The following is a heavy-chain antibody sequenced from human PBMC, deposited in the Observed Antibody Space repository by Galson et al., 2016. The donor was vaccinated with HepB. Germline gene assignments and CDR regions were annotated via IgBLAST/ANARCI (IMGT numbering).Heavy chain of an antibody. CDR3: ARAAYCSGAACYSEGLDV. D-gene: IGHD2-15*01. CDR1: GNTFSGSG. Sequence: SVKVSCKATGNTFSGSGFSWVRRAPGQGLQWIGWINTCNSDTAYSQSLQGRVTLTTDTSTSTAYMELRSMRSDDTAVYYCARAAYCSGAACYSEGLDVWGQGTTVTVSS. V-gene: IGHV1-18*01. J-gene: IGHJ6*02. CDR2: INTCNSDT.